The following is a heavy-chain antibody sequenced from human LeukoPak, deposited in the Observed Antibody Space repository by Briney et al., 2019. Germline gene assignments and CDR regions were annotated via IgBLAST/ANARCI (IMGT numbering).Heavy chain of an antibody. CDR1: GYTLTSYD. Sequence: ASVKVSCKASGYTLTSYDINWVRQATGQGLGWMGWINPNSGGTNYAQKFQGRVTMTRDTSISTAYMELSRLRSDDTAVYYCARATGDLVQDYWGQGTLVTVSS. V-gene: IGHV1-2*02. J-gene: IGHJ4*02. CDR3: ARATGDLVQDY. CDR2: INPNSGGT. D-gene: IGHD7-27*01.